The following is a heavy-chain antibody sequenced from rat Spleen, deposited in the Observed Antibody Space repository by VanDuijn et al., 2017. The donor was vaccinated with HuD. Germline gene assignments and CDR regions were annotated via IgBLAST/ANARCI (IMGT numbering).Heavy chain of an antibody. CDR3: ARRIYNSGYDGYFDY. D-gene: IGHD4-3*01. V-gene: IGHV5-29*01. CDR2: ISYDGSST. J-gene: IGHJ2*01. Sequence: EVQLVESDGGLVQPGRSLKLSCAASGFTFRDYNMAWVRQAPTKGLEWVATISYDGSSTYYRDSVKGRFTISRDNAKSTLYLQMDSLRSEDTATYYCARRIYNSGYDGYFDYWGQGVMVTVSS. CDR1: GFTFRDYN.